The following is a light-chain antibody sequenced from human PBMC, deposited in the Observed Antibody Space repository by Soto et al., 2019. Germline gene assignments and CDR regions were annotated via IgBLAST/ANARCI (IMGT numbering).Light chain of an antibody. J-gene: IGKJ1*01. V-gene: IGKV1-5*03. CDR3: QQYNSYSRT. CDR2: KAS. Sequence: DIQMTQSPSTLPASLGDRVTITCRASQSINSWLAWYQQTPGKAPKLLIYKASSLESGVPSRFSGSGSGTEFTLTISSLQPDDFATYYCQQYNSYSRTFGQGTKVEIK. CDR1: QSINSW.